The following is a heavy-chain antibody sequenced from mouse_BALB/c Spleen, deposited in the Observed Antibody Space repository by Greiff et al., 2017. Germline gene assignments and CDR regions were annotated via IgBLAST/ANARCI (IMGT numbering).Heavy chain of an antibody. V-gene: IGHV1S81*02. CDR2: INPSNGGT. CDR3: TLYGNLAY. Sequence: VQLQQSGAELVKPGASVKLSCKASGYTFTSYYMYWVKQRPGQGLEWIGEINPSNGGTNFNEKFKSKATLTVDKSSSTAYMQLSSLTSEDSAVYYCTLYGNLAYWGQGTLVTVSA. CDR1: GYTFTSYY. J-gene: IGHJ3*01. D-gene: IGHD2-10*02.